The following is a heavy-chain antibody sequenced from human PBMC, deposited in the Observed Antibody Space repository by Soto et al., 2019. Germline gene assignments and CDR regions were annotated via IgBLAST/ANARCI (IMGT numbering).Heavy chain of an antibody. CDR2: IYWNDDK. J-gene: IGHJ4*02. Sequence: QITLKESGPTLVKPTQTLTLTCTFSGFSLSTSGVGVGWIRQPPGKALEGLALIYWNDDKRYSPSLKSRLTLTKDTSKDQVGLTRTNMDPVDTATYYCAHRRSYSGGWVLDYWGQGTLVTVSS. CDR1: GFSLSTSGVG. V-gene: IGHV2-5*01. D-gene: IGHD6-19*01. CDR3: AHRRSYSGGWVLDY.